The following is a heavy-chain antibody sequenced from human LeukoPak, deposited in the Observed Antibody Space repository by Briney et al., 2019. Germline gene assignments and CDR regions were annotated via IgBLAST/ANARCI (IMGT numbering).Heavy chain of an antibody. V-gene: IGHV3-21*01. J-gene: IGHJ1*01. D-gene: IGHD6-19*01. CDR3: ARNRYGYGSGGYSPEHFHH. CDR2: ISTSSSYI. Sequence: GGSLRLSCAASGFTFSNYGMDWVRQAPGKGLEWVSSISTSSSYIFYADSVKGRFTISGDNAKNSLYLQLNSLKADDTAVYFCARNRYGYGSGGYSPEHFHHWGQGTLVTVSA. CDR1: GFTFSNYG.